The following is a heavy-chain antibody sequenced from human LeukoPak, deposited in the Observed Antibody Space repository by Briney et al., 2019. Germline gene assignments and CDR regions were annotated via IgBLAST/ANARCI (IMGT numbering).Heavy chain of an antibody. D-gene: IGHD4-17*01. CDR1: GLTFSSYS. CDR2: ISSSSTI. Sequence: GGSLRLSCAASGLTFSSYSMNWVRQAPGKGLEWVSYISSSSTIYYADSVKGRFTISRDNAKNSLYLQMNSLRAEDTAVYYCASDTYYGDSEGSYNWFDPWGQGTLVTVSS. J-gene: IGHJ5*02. CDR3: ASDTYYGDSEGSYNWFDP. V-gene: IGHV3-48*01.